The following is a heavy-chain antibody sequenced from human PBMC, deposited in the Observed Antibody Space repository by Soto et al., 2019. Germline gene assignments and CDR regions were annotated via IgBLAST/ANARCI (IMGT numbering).Heavy chain of an antibody. Sequence: ASVKVSCKASGYTFTSYGISWVRQALGQGLEWMGWISAYNGNTNYAQKLQGRVTMTTDTSTSTAYMELRSLRSDDTAVYYCARPWSSGWLDAFDIWGQGTMVTVSS. D-gene: IGHD6-19*01. CDR2: ISAYNGNT. J-gene: IGHJ3*02. V-gene: IGHV1-18*01. CDR3: ARPWSSGWLDAFDI. CDR1: GYTFTSYG.